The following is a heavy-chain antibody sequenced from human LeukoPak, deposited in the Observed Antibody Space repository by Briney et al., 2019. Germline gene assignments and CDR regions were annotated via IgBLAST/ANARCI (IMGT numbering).Heavy chain of an antibody. CDR1: GYAFTNYG. D-gene: IGHD6-19*01. Sequence: ASVKVSCKASGYAFTNYGISWVRQAPGQGLEWMGWIRTYDANTNYAQKLQGRVTMTTDTSTSTAYMELRSLRSDDTAVYYCARSVKYSSGWYDWGYYFDYWGQGTLVTVSS. CDR2: IRTYDANT. CDR3: ARSVKYSSGWYDWGYYFDY. J-gene: IGHJ4*02. V-gene: IGHV1-18*01.